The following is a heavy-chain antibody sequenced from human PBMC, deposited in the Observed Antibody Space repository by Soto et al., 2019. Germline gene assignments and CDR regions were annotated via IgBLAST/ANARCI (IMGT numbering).Heavy chain of an antibody. D-gene: IGHD3-22*01. V-gene: IGHV3-23*01. Sequence: EVQLLESGGGLVQPGGSLRLSCAASGFTFSSYAMSWVRQAPGKGLVWVSAISGSGGSTYYADSVKGRFTITRDNSKKTLYLQMNSVSAKDTGVYYCAISPDRMRDYYDSSPINYYDNGVDGWGQGTTVTVSS. CDR1: GFTFSSYA. J-gene: IGHJ6*02. CDR3: AISPDRMRDYYDSSPINYYDNGVDG. CDR2: ISGSGGST.